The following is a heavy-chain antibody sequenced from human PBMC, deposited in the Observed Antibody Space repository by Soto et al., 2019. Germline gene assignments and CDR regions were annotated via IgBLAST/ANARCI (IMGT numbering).Heavy chain of an antibody. CDR1: GGSISSYY. J-gene: IGHJ4*02. CDR3: ADVTWSGYYLP. CDR2: IYYSGST. V-gene: IGHV4-59*08. D-gene: IGHD3-3*01. Sequence: SETLSLTCNVSGGSISSYYWSWIRQPPGKGLEWIGYIYYSGSTNYNPSLKSRVTISVDTSKNQFSLKLSSVTAADAAVYYCADVTWSGYYLPWGQGTLVTVSS.